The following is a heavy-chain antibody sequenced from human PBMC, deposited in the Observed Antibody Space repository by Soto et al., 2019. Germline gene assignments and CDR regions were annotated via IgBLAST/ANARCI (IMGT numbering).Heavy chain of an antibody. Sequence: HPGGSLRLSCAASGFTFSSYGMHWVRQAPGKGLEWVAVISYDGSNKYYADSVKGRFTISRDNSKNTLYLQMNSLRAEDTAVYYCAKAYLVGALDYWGQGTLVTVSS. CDR2: ISYDGSNK. J-gene: IGHJ4*02. CDR1: GFTFSSYG. V-gene: IGHV3-30*18. CDR3: AKAYLVGALDY. D-gene: IGHD1-26*01.